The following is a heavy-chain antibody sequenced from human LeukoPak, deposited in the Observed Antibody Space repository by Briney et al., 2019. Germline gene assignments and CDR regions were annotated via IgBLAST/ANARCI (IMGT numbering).Heavy chain of an antibody. D-gene: IGHD6-19*01. CDR1: GFTFSSYG. CDR2: IWYDGSNK. CDR3: ANLKWSSGWPFDY. Sequence: GGSLRLSCAASGFTFSSYGMHWVRQAPGKGLEWVAVIWYDGSNKYYADSVKGRFTISRDNSKNTLYLQMNSLRAEDTAVYYCANLKWSSGWPFDYWGQGTLVTVSS. J-gene: IGHJ4*02. V-gene: IGHV3-33*06.